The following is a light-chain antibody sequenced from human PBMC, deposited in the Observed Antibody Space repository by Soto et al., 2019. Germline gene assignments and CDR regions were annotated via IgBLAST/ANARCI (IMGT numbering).Light chain of an antibody. V-gene: IGLV1-47*02. CDR1: SSNIGSNY. J-gene: IGLJ1*01. CDR2: TNN. CDR3: ATWHDSFYV. Sequence: QAVVTQPPSASGTPGQTVTISCSGSSSNIGSNYVYWYQQLPGTAPKLLIYTNNQRPSGVPDRFSGSKSGTSASLAISGLQSEDEATYYCATWHDSFYVFGTGTKVTVL.